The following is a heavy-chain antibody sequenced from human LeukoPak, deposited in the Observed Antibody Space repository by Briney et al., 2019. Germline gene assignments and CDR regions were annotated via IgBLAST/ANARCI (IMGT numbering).Heavy chain of an antibody. CDR1: GFTFGRHG. CDR2: IQYDGSNE. Sequence: GGSLRLSCAASGFTFGRHGMHGVRQAPGKGLEWVAFIQYDGSNENYADSVKGRFTISRDNAQNSLYLQIDTLRAEDTAVYYCARDMTPVKLDYVDDPYAMDVWGQGATVTVS. V-gene: IGHV3-30*02. CDR3: ARDMTPVKLDYVDDPYAMDV. D-gene: IGHD4/OR15-4a*01. J-gene: IGHJ6*02.